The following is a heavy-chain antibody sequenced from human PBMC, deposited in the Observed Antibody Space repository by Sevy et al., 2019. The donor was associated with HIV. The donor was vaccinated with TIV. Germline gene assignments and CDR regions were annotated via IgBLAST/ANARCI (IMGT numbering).Heavy chain of an antibody. CDR1: AFAFASFD. J-gene: IGHJ4*02. CDR2: IAAYNGDT. Sequence: ASVKVSCKASAFAFASFDIHWVRQAPGQGLEWMGWIAAYNGDTNYGQKFRGRVTMTTERSTRIVYMELRSLTSDDTAMYYCTMGRIPNSRSYYFDNWARGSLVTVSS. D-gene: IGHD3-10*01. CDR3: TMGRIPNSRSYYFDN. V-gene: IGHV1-18*01.